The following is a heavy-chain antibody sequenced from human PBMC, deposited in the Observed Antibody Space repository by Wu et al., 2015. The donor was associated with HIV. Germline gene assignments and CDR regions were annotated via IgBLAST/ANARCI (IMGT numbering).Heavy chain of an antibody. CDR2: INPSGGST. V-gene: IGHV1-46*01. D-gene: IGHD3-16*01. CDR3: AVLYDVEGDKAILDH. CDR1: GYIFTSYY. Sequence: QVQLVQSGAEVKKPGASVKVSCEASGYIFTSYYMHWVRQAPGQGLEWMGRINPSGGSTSYAQKFQGRVTMTRDTSTSTVYMELRSLRSEDTAIYYCAVLYDVEGDKAILDHWGQGTVVTVSS. J-gene: IGHJ4*02.